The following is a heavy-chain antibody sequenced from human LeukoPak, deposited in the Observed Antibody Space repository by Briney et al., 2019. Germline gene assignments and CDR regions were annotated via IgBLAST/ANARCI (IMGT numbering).Heavy chain of an antibody. D-gene: IGHD3-16*01. Sequence: SETLSLTCTVSGGSISSYYWSWIRQPPGKGLEWIGYIYYSGSTNYNPSLKSRVTISVDTSKNQFSLKLSFVTAADTAVYYCARDYSRYLGGGFDYWGQGTLVTVSS. CDR1: GGSISSYY. CDR3: ARDYSRYLGGGFDY. V-gene: IGHV4-59*01. CDR2: IYYSGST. J-gene: IGHJ4*02.